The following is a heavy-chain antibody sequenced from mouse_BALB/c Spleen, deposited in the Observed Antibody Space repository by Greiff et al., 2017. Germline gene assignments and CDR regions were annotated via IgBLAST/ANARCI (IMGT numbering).Heavy chain of an antibody. CDR1: GYSITSGYY. CDR3: ASEGITTVVDGWYFDV. D-gene: IGHD1-1*01. J-gene: IGHJ1*01. V-gene: IGHV3-6*02. CDR2: ISYDGSN. Sequence: VQLQQSGPGLVKPSQSLSLTCSVTGYSITSGYYWNWIRQFPGNKLEWMGYISYDGSNNYNPSLKNRISITRDTSKNQFFLKLNSVTTEDTATYYCASEGITTVVDGWYFDVWGAGTTVTVSS.